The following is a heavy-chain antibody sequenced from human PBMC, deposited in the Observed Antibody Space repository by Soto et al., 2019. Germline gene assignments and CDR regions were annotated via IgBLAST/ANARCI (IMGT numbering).Heavy chain of an antibody. D-gene: IGHD3-22*01. CDR2: INPSGGST. CDR1: GYTFTSYY. Sequence: ASVKVSCKASGYTFTSYYMHWVRQAPGQGLEWMGIINPSGGSTRYAQKFQGRVTMTRDTSTSTVYMELSSLRSENTAVYYCARGLIYDSSGYYFDYWGQGTLVTVSS. J-gene: IGHJ4*02. CDR3: ARGLIYDSSGYYFDY. V-gene: IGHV1-46*01.